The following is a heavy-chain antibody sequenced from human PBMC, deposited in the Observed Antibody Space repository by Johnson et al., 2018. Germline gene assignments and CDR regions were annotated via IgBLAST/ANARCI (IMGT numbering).Heavy chain of an antibody. D-gene: IGHD6-19*01. CDR1: GFTFSDHY. CDR2: TRNKANSYTT. V-gene: IGHV3-72*01. Sequence: VQLVESGGGLVQPGGSLRLSCAASGFTFSDHYMDWVRQAPGKGLEWVGRTRNKANSYTTEYAASVKGRFTISRDDSKNSLYLQMNSLKTEDTAVYYCARDNIAVAGIYYYYYMDVWGKGTTVTVSS. CDR3: ARDNIAVAGIYYYYYMDV. J-gene: IGHJ6*03.